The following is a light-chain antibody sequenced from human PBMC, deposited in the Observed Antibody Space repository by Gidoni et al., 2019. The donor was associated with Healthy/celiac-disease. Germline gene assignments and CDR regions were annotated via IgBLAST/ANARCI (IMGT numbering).Light chain of an antibody. V-gene: IGLV3-1*01. Sequence: SITCSGDKVGDKYACWYQQKPGQSPVLVIYQDSKRPSGIPARFSGSNSGNTATLTISGTQAMDEADYYCQAWDSSTEVFGGGTKLTVL. CDR1: KVGDKY. J-gene: IGLJ2*01. CDR2: QDS. CDR3: QAWDSSTEV.